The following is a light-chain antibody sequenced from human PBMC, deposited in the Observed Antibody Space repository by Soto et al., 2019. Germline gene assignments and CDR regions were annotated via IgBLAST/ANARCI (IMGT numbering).Light chain of an antibody. V-gene: IGKV1-5*01. CDR2: DAS. CDR3: QQYNSYPWT. J-gene: IGKJ1*01. CDR1: QTIFRW. Sequence: DIQMTQSPSTLSASVGDRVTITCRASQTIFRWLAWYRQRPGKAPNLLISDASDLQSGVPSRFSGSGSGAEFTLTIGRLQPDDFATYYCQQYNSYPWTFGQGTKV.